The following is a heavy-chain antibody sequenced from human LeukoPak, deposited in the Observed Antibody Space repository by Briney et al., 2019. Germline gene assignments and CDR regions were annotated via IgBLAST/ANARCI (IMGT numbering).Heavy chain of an antibody. D-gene: IGHD3-22*01. CDR3: AGGPAYLDSVPDS. CDR1: GASISSDAYF. J-gene: IGHJ4*02. Sequence: SKTLSLTCTVSGASISSDAYFWSWIRQHPGKGLEWLGYIYYTGNTAPNPSLRSRLTISRDTSKNQFSLSLTSVTAADTAVYYCAGGPAYLDSVPDSWGQGTLVTVSS. V-gene: IGHV4-31*03. CDR2: IYYTGNT.